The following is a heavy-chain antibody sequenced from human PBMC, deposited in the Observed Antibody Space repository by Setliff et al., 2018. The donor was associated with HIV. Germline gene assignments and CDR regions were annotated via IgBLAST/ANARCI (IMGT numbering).Heavy chain of an antibody. Sequence: ASVKVSCKASGYSFTDFYIHWVRQAPGQGLEWMGWINPNSGGTNYAQKFQGRVTMTRDTSITTAFMELNSLRSDDTAVYYCARDVSGFDLFSSYMDVWGKGTTVTVSS. CDR2: INPNSGGT. D-gene: IGHD3-9*01. CDR1: GYSFTDFY. J-gene: IGHJ6*03. CDR3: ARDVSGFDLFSSYMDV. V-gene: IGHV1-2*02.